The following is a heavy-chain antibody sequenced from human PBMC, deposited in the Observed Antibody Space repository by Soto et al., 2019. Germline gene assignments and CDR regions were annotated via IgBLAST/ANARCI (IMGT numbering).Heavy chain of an antibody. D-gene: IGHD3-3*01. CDR3: AKSEGWSGYYIPYYYGMDV. CDR2: IIPIFGTA. V-gene: IGHV1-69*13. CDR1: GGTFSSYA. Sequence: SVKVSCKASGGTFSSYAISWVRQAPGQGLEWMGGIIPIFGTANYAQKFQGRVTITADESTSTAYMELSSLRSEDTAVCYCAKSEGWSGYYIPYYYGMDVWGQGTTVTVSS. J-gene: IGHJ6*02.